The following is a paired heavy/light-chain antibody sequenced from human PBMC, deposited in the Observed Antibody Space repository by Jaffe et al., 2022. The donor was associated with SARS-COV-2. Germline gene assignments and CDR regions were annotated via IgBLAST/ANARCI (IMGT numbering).Heavy chain of an antibody. D-gene: IGHD3-22*01. V-gene: IGHV3-23*01. Sequence: EVQLLESGGGLVQPGGSLRLSCAASGFTFSSYAINWVRQAPGKGLEWVSSISDSRDRTYYADSVRGRFTISRDNSKNTLYLHMNILRADDTAVYYCARSFRGFGDYFAFDIWGRGTMVTVSS. J-gene: IGHJ3*02. CDR2: ISDSRDRT. CDR1: GFTFSSYA. CDR3: ARSFRGFGDYFAFDI.
Light chain of an antibody. CDR2: DAS. CDR3: QHRNSWPLT. V-gene: IGKV3-11*01. J-gene: IGKJ4*01. CDR1: QSVNRY. Sequence: EIVLTQSPVTLSLSPGERATLSCRASQSVNRYLAWYQQKPGQAPRLLIYDASNRATGIPARFSGSGSGTDFTLTISSLEPEDFAIYYCQHRNSWPLTFGGGTKVEI.